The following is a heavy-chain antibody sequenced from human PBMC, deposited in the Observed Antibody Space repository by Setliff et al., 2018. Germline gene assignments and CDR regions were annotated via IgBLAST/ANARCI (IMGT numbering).Heavy chain of an antibody. J-gene: IGHJ3*02. Sequence: ESLKISCAASGFTFDDYGMSWVRQAPGKGLEWVSGINWNGGSTGYAGSVKGRFTISRDNAKNSLYLQMNSLRVEDTALYYCARYSSGWTGGASDIWGQGTMVTVSS. CDR2: INWNGGST. CDR3: ARYSSGWTGGASDI. D-gene: IGHD6-19*01. V-gene: IGHV3-20*04. CDR1: GFTFDDYG.